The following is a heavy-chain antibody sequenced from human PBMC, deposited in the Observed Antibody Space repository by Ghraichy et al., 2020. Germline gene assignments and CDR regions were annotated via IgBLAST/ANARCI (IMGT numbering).Heavy chain of an antibody. D-gene: IGHD3-10*01. CDR2: ISGSSGST. Sequence: GGSLRLSCAASGFTFSSYAMSWVRQAPGKGLEWVSAISGSSGSTYYADSVKGRFTISRDNSKNTLYLQMNSLRAEDTAVYYCAKALRKVRGVMMPEYYFDYWGQGTLVTVSS. V-gene: IGHV3-23*01. CDR1: GFTFSSYA. CDR3: AKALRKVRGVMMPEYYFDY. J-gene: IGHJ4*02.